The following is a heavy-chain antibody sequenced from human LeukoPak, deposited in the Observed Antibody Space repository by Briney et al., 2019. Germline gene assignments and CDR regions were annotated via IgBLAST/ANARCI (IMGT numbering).Heavy chain of an antibody. V-gene: IGHV4-4*09. Sequence: SETLSLTCTVSGGSISSYYWGWIRQPPGKGLEWIGYIYTSGSTNYNPSLKSRVTISVDTSKNQFSLKLSSVTAADTAVYYCASGYCSGGSCYYTNNYWGQGTMVTVSS. CDR3: ASGYCSGGSCYYTNNY. CDR1: GGSISSYY. CDR2: IYTSGST. D-gene: IGHD2-15*01. J-gene: IGHJ3*01.